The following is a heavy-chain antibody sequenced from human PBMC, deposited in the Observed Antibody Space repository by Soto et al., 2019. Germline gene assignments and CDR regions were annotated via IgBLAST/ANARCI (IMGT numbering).Heavy chain of an antibody. CDR2: ISSSGSTI. Sequence: PGGSLRLSCAASGFTFSDYYMSWIRQAPGKGLEWVSYISSSGSTIYYADSVKGRFTISRDNAKNSLYLQMNSLRAEDTAVYYCARDGSNPLNYYYYGMDVWGQGTTVTVSS. D-gene: IGHD2-2*01. CDR3: ARDGSNPLNYYYYGMDV. CDR1: GFTFSDYY. J-gene: IGHJ6*02. V-gene: IGHV3-11*01.